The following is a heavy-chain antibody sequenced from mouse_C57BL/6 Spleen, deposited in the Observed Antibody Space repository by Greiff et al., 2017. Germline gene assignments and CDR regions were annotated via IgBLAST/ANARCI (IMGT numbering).Heavy chain of an antibody. CDR3: AREGYDYDYAMDY. CDR2: INYDGSST. Sequence: EVQLVESEGGLVQPGSSMKLSCTASGFTFSDYYMAWVRQVPEKGLEWVANINYDGSSTYYLDSLKSRFIISRDNAKNILYLQMSSLKSEDTATYYCAREGYDYDYAMDYWGQGTSVTASS. D-gene: IGHD2-4*01. J-gene: IGHJ4*01. V-gene: IGHV5-16*01. CDR1: GFTFSDYY.